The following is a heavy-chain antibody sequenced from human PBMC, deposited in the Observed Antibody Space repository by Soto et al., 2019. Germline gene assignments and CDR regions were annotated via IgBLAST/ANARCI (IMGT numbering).Heavy chain of an antibody. CDR2: ISGSGSDT. V-gene: IGHV3-23*01. CDR3: ARDRIAAAGTVYYGMDV. CDR1: GFTFKNFA. D-gene: IGHD6-13*01. Sequence: GGSLRLSCAASGFTFKNFAMSWVRQAPGKRLEWVAAISGSGSDTYYADSVKGRFTISRDNSKNTLYVQLTSVGAEDTAVYYCARDRIAAAGTVYYGMDVWGQGTTVTVSS. J-gene: IGHJ6*02.